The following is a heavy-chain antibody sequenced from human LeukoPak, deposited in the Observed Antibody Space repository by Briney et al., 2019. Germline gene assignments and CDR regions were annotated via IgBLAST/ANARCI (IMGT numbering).Heavy chain of an antibody. Sequence: QTGGSLRLSCTASGFTFTDYGMHWVRQASGKGLEWVGRIRSKGNRYATAYAASVEGRFTISRDDSKNTAYLQMNSLKTEDTAVYYCTHYGSGSYSTDYWGQVTLVTVSS. V-gene: IGHV3-73*01. D-gene: IGHD3-10*01. CDR1: GFTFTDYG. CDR3: THYGSGSYSTDY. J-gene: IGHJ4*02. CDR2: IRSKGNRYAT.